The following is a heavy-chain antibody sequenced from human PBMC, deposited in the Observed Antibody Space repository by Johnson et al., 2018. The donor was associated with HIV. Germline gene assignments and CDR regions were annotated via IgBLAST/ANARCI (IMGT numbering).Heavy chain of an antibody. Sequence: VQLVESGGGLVQPGGSLRLSCAASGLTVSNNYMTWVRQAPGKGLEWVSAISGSGGSTYYADSVKGRFTISRDNSKNTLYLQMNSLRAEDTAVYYCAKGSGSSWYIGAFDIWGQGTMVTVSS. J-gene: IGHJ3*02. CDR2: ISGSGGST. CDR3: AKGSGSSWYIGAFDI. D-gene: IGHD6-13*01. CDR1: GLTVSNNY. V-gene: IGHV3-23*04.